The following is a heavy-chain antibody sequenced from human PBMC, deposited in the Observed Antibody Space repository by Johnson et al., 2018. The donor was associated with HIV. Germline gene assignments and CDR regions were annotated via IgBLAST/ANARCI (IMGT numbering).Heavy chain of an antibody. J-gene: IGHJ3*02. CDR2: IWYDGSNK. V-gene: IGHV3-33*06. Sequence: QVQLVESGGGVVQPGRSLRLSCVASGFTFRSYGMPWVRQAPGTGLEWVAVIWYDGSNKYYADSVNARFTISRDNSKNTLYLQMNSLRAEDTAVYYCAKDQGIVGATVFDIWGQGTMVTVSS. CDR1: GFTFRSYG. D-gene: IGHD1-26*01. CDR3: AKDQGIVGATVFDI.